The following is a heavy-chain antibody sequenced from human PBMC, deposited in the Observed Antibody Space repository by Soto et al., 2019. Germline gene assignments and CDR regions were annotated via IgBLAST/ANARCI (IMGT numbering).Heavy chain of an antibody. D-gene: IGHD6-19*01. CDR1: GYTFTSYA. CDR3: ARDGGSSGHRNDY. V-gene: IGHV1-3*01. J-gene: IGHJ4*02. Sequence: ASVKVSCKASGYTFTSYAMHWVRQAPGQRLEWMGWINAGNGNTKYSQKFQGRVTITRDISASTAYMELSSLRSEDTAVYYCARDGGSSGHRNDYWGQGTLVTVSS. CDR2: INAGNGNT.